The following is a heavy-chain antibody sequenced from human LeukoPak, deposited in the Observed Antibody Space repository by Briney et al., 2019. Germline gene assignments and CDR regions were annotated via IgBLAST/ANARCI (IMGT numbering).Heavy chain of an antibody. CDR2: IDVGHTT. CDR3: ARDRSSGEGTYFDY. D-gene: IGHD3-22*01. V-gene: IGHV3-53*01. Sequence: PGGSLRLSCVASGFSFSSYVMRWVRQAPGKGLGWVSSIDVGHTTYYAASVKGRFTISRDNSKNTLYLQMNSLRAEDTAVYYCARDRSSGEGTYFDYWGQGTLVTVSS. J-gene: IGHJ4*02. CDR1: GFSFSSYV.